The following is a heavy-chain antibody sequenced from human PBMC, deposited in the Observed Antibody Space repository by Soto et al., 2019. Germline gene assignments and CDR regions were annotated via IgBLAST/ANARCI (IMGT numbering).Heavy chain of an antibody. CDR2: ISYDGSNK. J-gene: IGHJ4*02. V-gene: IGHV3-30*18. D-gene: IGHD2-15*01. CDR1: GVTFGSYG. Sequence: GGFLRLSWAASGVTFGSYGVHRIRQAPGKELEWVAVISYDGSNKYYADSVKGRFTISRDNSKNTLYLQMNSLRAEDTAVYYCAKGRKYCRGGSCDNQGDYFDYWGQGTLVTVSS. CDR3: AKGRKYCRGGSCDNQGDYFDY.